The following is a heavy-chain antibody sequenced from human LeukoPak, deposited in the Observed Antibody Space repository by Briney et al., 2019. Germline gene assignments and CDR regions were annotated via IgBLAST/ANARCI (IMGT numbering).Heavy chain of an antibody. CDR2: ISSSSSYI. D-gene: IGHD4-17*01. J-gene: IGHJ4*02. CDR3: ARVPQSQYDYGDYLFDY. V-gene: IGHV3-21*01. Sequence: PGGSLRLSCAASGFTFSSYSMNWVRQAPGKGLDWVSSISSSSSYIYYADSVKGRFTISRDNAKNSLYLQMNSLRAEDTAVYYCARVPQSQYDYGDYLFDYWGQGTLVTVSS. CDR1: GFTFSSYS.